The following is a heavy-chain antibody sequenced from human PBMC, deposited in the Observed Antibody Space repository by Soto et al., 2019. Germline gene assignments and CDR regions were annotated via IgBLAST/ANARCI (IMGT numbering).Heavy chain of an antibody. CDR2: IYPGDSDT. V-gene: IGHV5-51*01. CDR1: GYSFTSYW. D-gene: IGHD1-1*01. J-gene: IGHJ6*02. Sequence: GESLKISCKGSGYSFTSYWIGWVRQMPGKGLEWMGIIYPGDSDTRYSPSFQGQVTISADKSISTAYLQWSSLKASDTAMYYSARTQLERPLYYYYGMDVWGQGTTVTVSS. CDR3: ARTQLERPLYYYYGMDV.